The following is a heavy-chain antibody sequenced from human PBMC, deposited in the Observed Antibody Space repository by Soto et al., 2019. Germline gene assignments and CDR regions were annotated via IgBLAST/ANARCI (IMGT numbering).Heavy chain of an antibody. CDR2: ISYYGSNK. CDR1: GFTFSSYG. V-gene: IGHV3-30*18. D-gene: IGHD1-20*01. J-gene: IGHJ6*02. Sequence: QVQLVESGGGVVQPGRSLRLSCAASGFTFSSYGMHWVRQAPGKGLAWVAVISYYGSNKYYADSVKGRFTISRDNSKNTLYLQMNSLRAEDTAVYYCAKVYDAHYYYSYGMDVWGQGTTVTVSS. CDR3: AKVYDAHYYYSYGMDV.